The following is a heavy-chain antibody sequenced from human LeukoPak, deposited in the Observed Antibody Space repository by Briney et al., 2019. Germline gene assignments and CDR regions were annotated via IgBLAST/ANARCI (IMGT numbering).Heavy chain of an antibody. Sequence: GASVKVSCKASGYTFTSYYMHWVRQAPGQGLEWMGIINPSGGSTSYAQKFQGRVTMTRDTSTSTVYMELSSLRSEDTAVYYCARDRLASSLWQAPAFDIWGQGTMVTVSS. CDR3: ARDRLASSLWQAPAFDI. V-gene: IGHV1-46*01. CDR2: INPSGGST. CDR1: GYTFTSYY. D-gene: IGHD3-9*01. J-gene: IGHJ3*02.